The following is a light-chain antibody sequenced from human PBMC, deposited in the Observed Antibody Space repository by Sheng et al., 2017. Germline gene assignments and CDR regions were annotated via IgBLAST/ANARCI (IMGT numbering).Light chain of an antibody. J-gene: IGKJ1*01. Sequence: DIQMTQSPSSVSAAVGDRVTITCRASQDVDTWVAWYQQKPGKAPRLLIYAASTLQSGVPSRFSGSGSGTDFTLTISSLQPEDFGTYYCQQYNNYPWTFGQGTKVEIK. V-gene: IGKV1D-16*01. CDR2: AAS. CDR3: QQYNNYPWT. CDR1: QDVDTW.